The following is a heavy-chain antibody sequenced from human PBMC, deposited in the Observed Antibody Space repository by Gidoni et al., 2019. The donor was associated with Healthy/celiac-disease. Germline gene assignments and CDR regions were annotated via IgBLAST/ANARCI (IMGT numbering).Heavy chain of an antibody. CDR1: GFTFSDYY. Sequence: QVQLVESGGGLVKPGGSLRLSCAASGFTFSDYYMSWIRQAPGKGLEWVSYISSSSSYTNDADSVKGRFTISRDNAKNSLYLQMNSLRAEDTAVYYCARVPFLAAADQRELYYFDFWGQGTLVTVSS. D-gene: IGHD6-13*01. CDR3: ARVPFLAAADQRELYYFDF. V-gene: IGHV3-11*06. J-gene: IGHJ4*02. CDR2: ISSSSSYT.